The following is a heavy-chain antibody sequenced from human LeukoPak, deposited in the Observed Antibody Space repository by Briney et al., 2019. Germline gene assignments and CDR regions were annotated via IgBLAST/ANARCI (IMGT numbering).Heavy chain of an antibody. J-gene: IGHJ6*03. D-gene: IGHD6-6*01. CDR3: ARDPNSSSSYYYYYYYMDV. CDR2: ISSSSSTI. V-gene: IGHV3-48*04. CDR1: GFTFSSYS. Sequence: GGSLRLSCAASGFTFSSYSMNWVRQAPGKGLEWVSYISSSSSTIYYADSVKGRFTISRDNAKNSLYLQMNSLRAEDTAVYYCARDPNSSSSYYYYYYYMDVWGKGTTVTVSS.